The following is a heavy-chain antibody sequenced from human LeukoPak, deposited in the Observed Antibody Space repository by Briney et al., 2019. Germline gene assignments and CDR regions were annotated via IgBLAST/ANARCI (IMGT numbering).Heavy chain of an antibody. D-gene: IGHD6-25*01. CDR2: IHYSGST. V-gene: IGHV4-59*08. J-gene: IGHJ4*02. CDR1: GGSINNYY. CDR3: ARSPGGHFDY. Sequence: SETLSLTCTVSGGSINNYYGIWIRQPPGKGLELIGYIHYSGSTNYNPSHKNRVTISLDTSKSQFSLKLRSVTAADTAVYYCARSPGGHFDYWGQGTLVTVSS.